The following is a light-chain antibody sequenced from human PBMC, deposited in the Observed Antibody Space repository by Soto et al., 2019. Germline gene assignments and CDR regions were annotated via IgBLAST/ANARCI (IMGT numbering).Light chain of an antibody. CDR2: DAS. V-gene: IGKV1-5*01. Sequence: DIQMTQSPSTLSASVGDRVTITCRASQSISSWLAWYQQKPGKAPKLLIYDASSLESGDPSRFSGSGSGTEFTLTISSLQPDDFATYCCQQYNSYSWTFGQGTKVEIK. CDR1: QSISSW. CDR3: QQYNSYSWT. J-gene: IGKJ1*01.